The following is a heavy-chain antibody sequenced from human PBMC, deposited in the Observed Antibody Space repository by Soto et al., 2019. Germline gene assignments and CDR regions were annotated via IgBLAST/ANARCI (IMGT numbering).Heavy chain of an antibody. CDR1: GFTFSSYA. J-gene: IGHJ4*02. V-gene: IGHV3-23*01. CDR3: AKIVVLGGFFDY. Sequence: EVQLLESGGGLVQPGGSLRLSCAASGFTFSSYAMSWVRQAPGKGLEWISAISGSGGSTYYADSVKGRFTISRDNSKNTLYLQMNSLRAEDTAVYYCAKIVVLGGFFDYWGQGTLVTVSS. CDR2: ISGSGGST. D-gene: IGHD3-22*01.